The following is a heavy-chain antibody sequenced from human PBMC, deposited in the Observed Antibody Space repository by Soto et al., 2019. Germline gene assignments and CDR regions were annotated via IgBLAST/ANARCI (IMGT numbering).Heavy chain of an antibody. CDR2: IDWDDDK. Sequence: SGPTLVNPTQTLTLTCTFSGFSLSTSGMCVSWIRQPPGEALEWLALIDWDDDKYYSTSLKTRLTISKDTSKNQVVLTMTNMDPVDTATYYCARILRGDYSKTRYYYGMDVWGQGTTVTVSS. CDR3: ARILRGDYSKTRYYYGMDV. V-gene: IGHV2-70*01. CDR1: GFSLSTSGMC. J-gene: IGHJ6*02. D-gene: IGHD4-4*01.